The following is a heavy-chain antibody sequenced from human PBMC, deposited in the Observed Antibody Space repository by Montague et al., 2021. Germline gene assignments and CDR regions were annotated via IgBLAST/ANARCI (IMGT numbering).Heavy chain of an antibody. Sequence: SLRLSCAASGFIFSNYSMSWVRLAPGEGLEWVSLIVGTSGVTTYXDSVKGRFTISRDNSKSTLWLQLNSLRAEDTGVYYCANSGGGGGSPRWAYWGQGTLVTVSS. J-gene: IGHJ4*02. CDR2: IVGTSGVT. CDR3: ANSGGGGGSPRWAY. CDR1: GFIFSNYS. V-gene: IGHV3-23*01. D-gene: IGHD2-21*01.